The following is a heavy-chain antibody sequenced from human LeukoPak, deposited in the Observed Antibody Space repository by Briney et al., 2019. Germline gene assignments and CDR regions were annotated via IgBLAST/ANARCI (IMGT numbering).Heavy chain of an antibody. D-gene: IGHD2-8*01. J-gene: IGHJ5*02. CDR3: ARSPEAILYPNWFDP. CDR2: ISAYNGNT. V-gene: IGHV1-18*01. Sequence: ASVKVSCKASGYTFTSYGISWVRQAPGQGLEWMGWISAYNGNTNYAQKLQGRVTMTTDTSTSTAYMELRSLRSDDTAVYYCARSPEAILYPNWFDPWGQGTLVTVSS. CDR1: GYTFTSYG.